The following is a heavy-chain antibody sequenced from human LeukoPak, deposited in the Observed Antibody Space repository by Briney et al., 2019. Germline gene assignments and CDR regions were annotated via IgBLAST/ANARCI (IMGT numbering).Heavy chain of an antibody. V-gene: IGHV1-46*01. Sequence: GASVKVSCTASGYTFTSYYMHWVRQAPGQGLEWMGIINPSGGSTSYAQKFQGRVTMTRDTSTSTVYMELSSLRSEDTAVYYCARGHITMVRGVIMTDDAFDIWGQGTMVTVSS. CDR3: ARGHITMVRGVIMTDDAFDI. CDR1: GYTFTSYY. CDR2: INPSGGST. D-gene: IGHD3-10*01. J-gene: IGHJ3*02.